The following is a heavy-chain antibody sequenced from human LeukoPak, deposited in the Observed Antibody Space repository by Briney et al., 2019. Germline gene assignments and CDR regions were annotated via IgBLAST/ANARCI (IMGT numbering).Heavy chain of an antibody. Sequence: SETLSLTCTVSGGSISSGSYYWSWIRQPAGKGLEWIGRIYTSGSTNYNPSLKSRVTISVDTSKNQFPLKLSSVTAADTAVYYCASQYSSSHPAPFDYWGQGTLVTVSS. CDR2: IYTSGST. D-gene: IGHD6-6*01. CDR3: ASQYSSSHPAPFDY. CDR1: GGSISSGSYY. V-gene: IGHV4-61*02. J-gene: IGHJ4*02.